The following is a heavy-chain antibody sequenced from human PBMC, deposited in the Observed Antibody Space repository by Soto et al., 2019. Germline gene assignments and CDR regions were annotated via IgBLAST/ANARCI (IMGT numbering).Heavy chain of an antibody. V-gene: IGHV1-18*01. CDR3: ARWYYYGSGRPTPGGMDV. CDR1: GYTFTNYD. D-gene: IGHD3-10*01. J-gene: IGHJ6*02. CDR2: ITAYTGNR. Sequence: ASVKVSCKASGYTFTNYDINWVRQAPGQGLEWMGWITAYTGNRNYALRPQGSITMTTDTSTSTAYMELRSLRSDDTAVYYCARWYYYGSGRPTPGGMDVWGRGTSVSVSS.